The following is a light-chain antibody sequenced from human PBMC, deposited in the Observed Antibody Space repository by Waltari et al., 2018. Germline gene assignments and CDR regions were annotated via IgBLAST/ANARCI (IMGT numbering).Light chain of an antibody. Sequence: DIVMTQSPDSLAVSLGERATINCKSSQTLLYTSNNKNFLAWYQQNPGQPPRLLLYWASTRNAGVPDRFRGSGSVTEFALTISSLQAEDVAFYYCQQYFSTPTTFGHGTRLEIK. CDR2: WAS. J-gene: IGKJ5*01. V-gene: IGKV4-1*01. CDR1: QTLLYTSNNKNF. CDR3: QQYFSTPTT.